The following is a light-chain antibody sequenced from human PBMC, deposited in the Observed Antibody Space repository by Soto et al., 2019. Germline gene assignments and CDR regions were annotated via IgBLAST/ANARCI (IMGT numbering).Light chain of an antibody. V-gene: IGKV1-39*01. CDR1: QSITTY. J-gene: IGKJ2*01. Sequence: DIQMTQSPSSLSASVGDGVTITCRASQSITTYLNWYQQKPGKAPKLLMYAASNLQSGVPSRFSGSGSGTEFTLIISSLQPEDFATYYCQQSYSTPRTFGQGTKLEIK. CDR2: AAS. CDR3: QQSYSTPRT.